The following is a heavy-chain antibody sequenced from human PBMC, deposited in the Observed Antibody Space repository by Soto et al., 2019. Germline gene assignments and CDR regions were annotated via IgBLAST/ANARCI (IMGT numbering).Heavy chain of an antibody. CDR1: GFTVSSNY. CDR3: ARDRGWSGYYMEYYYYGMDV. Sequence: EVQLVETGGGLIQPGGSLRLSCAASGFTVSSNYMSWVRQAPGKGLEWVSVIYSGGSTYYADSVKGRFTISRDNSKNTLYLQMNSLRAEDTAVYYCARDRGWSGYYMEYYYYGMDVWGQGTTVTVSS. D-gene: IGHD3-3*01. V-gene: IGHV3-53*02. J-gene: IGHJ6*02. CDR2: IYSGGST.